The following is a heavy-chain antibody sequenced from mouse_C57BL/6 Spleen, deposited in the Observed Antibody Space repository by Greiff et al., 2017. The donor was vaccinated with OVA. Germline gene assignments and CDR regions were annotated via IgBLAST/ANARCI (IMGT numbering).Heavy chain of an antibody. Sequence: EVKLLESGGDLVKPGGSLKLSCAASGFTFSSYGMSWVRQTPDKRLEWVATISSGGSYTYYPDSVKGRFTISRDNAKNTLYLQMSSLKSEDTAMYYWARHSDYDAMDYWGQGTSVTVSS. CDR2: ISSGGSYT. CDR3: ARHSDYDAMDY. J-gene: IGHJ4*01. CDR1: GFTFSSYG. V-gene: IGHV5-6*01.